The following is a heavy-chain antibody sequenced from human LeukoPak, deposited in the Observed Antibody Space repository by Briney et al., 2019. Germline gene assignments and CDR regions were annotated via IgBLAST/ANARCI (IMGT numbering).Heavy chain of an antibody. V-gene: IGHV7-4-1*02. D-gene: IGHD3-3*01. J-gene: IGHJ6*02. Sequence: GSVKVSCKASGYTFTSYAMNWVRQAPGQGLEWMGWINTNTGNPTYAQGFTGRFVFSLDTSVSTAYLQISSLKAEDTAVYYCAREYDFWSGYYFTGPPYGMDVWGQGTTVTVSS. CDR2: INTNTGNP. CDR3: AREYDFWSGYYFTGPPYGMDV. CDR1: GYTFTSYA.